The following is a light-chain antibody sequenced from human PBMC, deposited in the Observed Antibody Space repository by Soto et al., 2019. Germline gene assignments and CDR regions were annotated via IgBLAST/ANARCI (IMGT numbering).Light chain of an antibody. CDR3: CSYASSGTLVI. J-gene: IGLJ2*01. CDR1: SSDVGSYNL. Sequence: QSALTQPASVSGSPGQSITISCTGTSSDVGSYNLVSLYQQNPGKAPKLMIYEGSKRTSGVSNRFSGSKSGNPASLTISGLQAEDEADYYCCSYASSGTLVIFGGGTKLTVL. CDR2: EGS. V-gene: IGLV2-23*01.